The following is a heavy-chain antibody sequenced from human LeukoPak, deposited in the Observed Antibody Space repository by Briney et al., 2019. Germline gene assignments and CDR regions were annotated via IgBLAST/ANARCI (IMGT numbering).Heavy chain of an antibody. CDR2: ISGSGGST. J-gene: IGHJ6*02. V-gene: IGHV3-23*01. CDR3: AKDDLTQLWYYYYGMDV. Sequence: GGSLRLSCAASGFTFSSYAMSWVRQAPGKGLEWVSAISGSGGSTYYADSVKGRFTISRDNSKNTLYLQMNSLRAEDTAVYYCAKDDLTQLWYYYYGMDVWGQGTTVTVSS. CDR1: GFTFSSYA. D-gene: IGHD5-18*01.